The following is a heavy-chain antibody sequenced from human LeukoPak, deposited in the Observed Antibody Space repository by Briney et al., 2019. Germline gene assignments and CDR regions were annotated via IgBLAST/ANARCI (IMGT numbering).Heavy chain of an antibody. Sequence: GGSVKVSCKASGYTFTSYDINWVRQATGQGLEWMGCISAYNGNTNYAQKLQGRVTMTTDTSTSTAYMELRSLRSDDTAVYYCARGPRGAYYYDSSGYYLHYWGQGTLVTVSS. D-gene: IGHD3-22*01. CDR2: ISAYNGNT. V-gene: IGHV1-18*01. J-gene: IGHJ4*02. CDR1: GYTFTSYD. CDR3: ARGPRGAYYYDSSGYYLHY.